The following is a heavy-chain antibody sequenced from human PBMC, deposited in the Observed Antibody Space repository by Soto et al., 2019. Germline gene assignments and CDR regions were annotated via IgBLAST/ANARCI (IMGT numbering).Heavy chain of an antibody. Sequence: ASVKLSRKASGYTFTSYAMHWVRQAPGQRLEWMGWINAGNGNTKYSQKFQGRVTITRDTSASTAYMELSSLGSEDTAVYYCARSSGVYDLLAWGQGTLVTSPQ. CDR3: ARSSGVYDLLA. J-gene: IGHJ5*02. CDR2: INAGNGNT. V-gene: IGHV1-3*01. D-gene: IGHD3-9*01. CDR1: GYTFTSYA.